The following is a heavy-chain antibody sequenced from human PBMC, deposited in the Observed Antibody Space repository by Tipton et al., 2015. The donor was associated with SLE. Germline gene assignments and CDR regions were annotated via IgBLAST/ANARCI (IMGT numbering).Heavy chain of an antibody. CDR3: ARSTAWSIGDF. Sequence: LRLSCAVYGGSFSGYYWSWIRQPPGKGLEWIGEINHSGSTNYNPSLKSRVTISLDTSNSQFYLSLTSVTAADTAVYYCARSTAWSIGDFWGQGALVTVSS. CDR2: INHSGST. J-gene: IGHJ4*02. D-gene: IGHD2-21*01. V-gene: IGHV4-34*01. CDR1: GGSFSGYY.